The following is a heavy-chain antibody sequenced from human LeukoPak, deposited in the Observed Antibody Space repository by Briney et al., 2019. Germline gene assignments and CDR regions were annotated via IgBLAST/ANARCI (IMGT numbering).Heavy chain of an antibody. CDR1: GFTVSSNY. V-gene: IGHV3-53*01. Sequence: PPGGSLRLSCAASGFTVSSNYMSWVRQAPGKGLEWVSVIYSGGSTYYADSVKGRFTISRDNSKNTLYLQMNNLRAEDTAVYYCARYSSSWYSPFDYWGQGTLVTVSS. CDR2: IYSGGST. D-gene: IGHD6-13*01. CDR3: ARYSSSWYSPFDY. J-gene: IGHJ4*02.